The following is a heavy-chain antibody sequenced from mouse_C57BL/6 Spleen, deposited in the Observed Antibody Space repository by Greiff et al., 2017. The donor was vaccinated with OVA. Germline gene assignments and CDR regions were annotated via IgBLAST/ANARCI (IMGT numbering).Heavy chain of an antibody. CDR2: IYPRSGNP. D-gene: IGHD2-2*01. J-gene: IGHJ3*01. CDR3: ARSDYGYDDWFAY. Sequence: QVQLKESGAELARPGASVKLSCKASGYTFTSYGISWVKQRTGQGLEWIGEIYPRSGNPYYNEKFKGKATLTADKSSSTAYMELRSLTSEDSAVYFCARSDYGYDDWFAYWGQGTLVTVSA. CDR1: GYTFTSYG. V-gene: IGHV1-81*01.